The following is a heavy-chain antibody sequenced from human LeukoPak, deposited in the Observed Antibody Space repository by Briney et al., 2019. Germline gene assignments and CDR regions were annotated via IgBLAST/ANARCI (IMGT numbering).Heavy chain of an antibody. D-gene: IGHD1-26*01. CDR3: ARALLVGASTTYFDY. V-gene: IGHV4-4*07. Sequence: SETLSLTCTVSGAPITSYYWSWIRQPAGRGLEWIGRIYTSGRTDYNPSLKSRVTMSVDTSKNQFSLKLSSVTAADTAVYYCARALLVGASTTYFDYWGPGSLVSVSS. CDR2: IYTSGRT. CDR1: GAPITSYY. J-gene: IGHJ4*02.